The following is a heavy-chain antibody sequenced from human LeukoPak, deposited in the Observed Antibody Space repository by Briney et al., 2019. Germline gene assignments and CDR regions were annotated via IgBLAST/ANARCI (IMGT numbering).Heavy chain of an antibody. V-gene: IGHV3-30-3*01. D-gene: IGHD2-2*01. J-gene: IGHJ4*02. CDR2: ISYDGSNK. Sequence: GGSLSLSCAASGFTFSSYATSWVRQAPGKGLEWVAVISYDGSNKYYADSVKGRFTISRDNSKNTLYLQMNSLRPEDTAVYYCARGDCSSTSCYAEDYWGQGTLVTVSS. CDR1: GFTFSSYA. CDR3: ARGDCSSTSCYAEDY.